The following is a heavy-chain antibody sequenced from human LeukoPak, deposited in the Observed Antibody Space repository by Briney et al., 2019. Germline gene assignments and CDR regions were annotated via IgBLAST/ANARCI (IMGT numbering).Heavy chain of an antibody. J-gene: IGHJ4*02. CDR3: AKVRGDCYAD. V-gene: IGHV3-48*01. CDR1: GVTFSSHS. CDR2: ISNSGSII. Sequence: GGSLRLSCAASGVTFSSHSMNWVRQAPGKGLEWVSYISNSGSIIYYADSVKGRFTISRDNSKNTLYLQMNSLGAEDTAVYYCAKVRGDCYADWGQGTLVTVSS. D-gene: IGHD2-21*02.